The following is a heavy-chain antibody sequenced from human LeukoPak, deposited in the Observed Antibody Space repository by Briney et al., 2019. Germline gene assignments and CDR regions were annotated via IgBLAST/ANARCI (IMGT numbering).Heavy chain of an antibody. Sequence: GGSLRLSCAASGFTFSSNAMTWVRQAPGKGLEWVSAIHGSDDNTHYADSVKGRFTISRDNAKNSLYLQMNSLRAEDTAVYYCSRDPRNLDYWGQGTLVTVSS. J-gene: IGHJ4*02. V-gene: IGHV3-23*01. CDR3: SRDPRNLDY. CDR2: IHGSDDNT. D-gene: IGHD1-14*01. CDR1: GFTFSSNA.